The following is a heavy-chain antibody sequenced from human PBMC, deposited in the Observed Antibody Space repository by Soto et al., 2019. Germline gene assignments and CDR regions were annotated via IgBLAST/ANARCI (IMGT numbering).Heavy chain of an antibody. V-gene: IGHV4-61*01. J-gene: IGHJ6*02. CDR3: ARDWYDFWSGSLMDV. Sequence: SETLSLTCTVSGGSVSSGSYYWSWIRQPPGKGLEWIGYIYYSGSTNYNPSLKSRVTISVDTSKNQFSLKLSSVTAADTAVYYCARDWYDFWSGSLMDVWFQGTTVTVPS. D-gene: IGHD3-3*01. CDR1: GGSVSSGSYY. CDR2: IYYSGST.